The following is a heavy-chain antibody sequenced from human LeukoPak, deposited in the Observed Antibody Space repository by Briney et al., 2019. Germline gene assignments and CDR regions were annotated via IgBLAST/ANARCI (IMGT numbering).Heavy chain of an antibody. Sequence: SEILSLTCTVSGGSISSGGYYWSWIRQHPGKGLEWIGSIYYSGSTNYNPSLQGRVTISLDTSRNQFSLKLSSVTAADTAVYYCASGDNDPLFDYWGQGTLVTVSS. D-gene: IGHD1-1*01. CDR2: IYYSGST. CDR1: GGSISSGGYY. J-gene: IGHJ4*02. V-gene: IGHV4-31*03. CDR3: ASGDNDPLFDY.